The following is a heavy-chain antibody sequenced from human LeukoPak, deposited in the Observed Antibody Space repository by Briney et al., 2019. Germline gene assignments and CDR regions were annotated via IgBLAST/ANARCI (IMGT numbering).Heavy chain of an antibody. CDR1: GYTFTDYY. Sequence: ASVKVSCKASGYTFTDYYLHWVRQAPGQGLEWMGWISVDNGNTNYAQNLQGRVTMTTDTSTNTGYMELGSLRSDDTAVYYCARGSFLDYWGQGTLVTVSS. V-gene: IGHV1-18*04. J-gene: IGHJ4*02. CDR2: ISVDNGNT. CDR3: ARGSFLDY.